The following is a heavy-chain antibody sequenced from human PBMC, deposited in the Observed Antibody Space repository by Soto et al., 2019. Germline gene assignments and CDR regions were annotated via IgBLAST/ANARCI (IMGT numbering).Heavy chain of an antibody. D-gene: IGHD5-18*01. Sequence: GGSLRLSCAASGITLSNYAMSWVRQAPGKGLEWVSGISSSGGSTYYAGSVKGRFTIARDNSKNTLFLEMNSLRAEDTAVYYCAKVPASSLTASRPFDQWGQGTLVTVSS. CDR1: GITLSNYA. J-gene: IGHJ4*02. CDR2: ISSSGGST. V-gene: IGHV3-23*01. CDR3: AKVPASSLTASRPFDQ.